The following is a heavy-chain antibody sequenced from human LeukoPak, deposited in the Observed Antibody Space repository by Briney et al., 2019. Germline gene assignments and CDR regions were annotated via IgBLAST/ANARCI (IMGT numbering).Heavy chain of an antibody. CDR1: GFTFSTYG. V-gene: IGHV3-23*01. CDR3: AKNGDRGAFCSGGTCYPYYYYYMDV. D-gene: IGHD2-15*01. Sequence: GGTLRLSCAASGFTFSTYGMSWVRQAPGKGLEWVSAVSSTGGTTYYADSVKGRFTISRDNSKNTLFLQINSLRAEDTAVYYCAKNGDRGAFCSGGTCYPYYYYYMDVWGKGTTVTISS. J-gene: IGHJ6*03. CDR2: VSSTGGTT.